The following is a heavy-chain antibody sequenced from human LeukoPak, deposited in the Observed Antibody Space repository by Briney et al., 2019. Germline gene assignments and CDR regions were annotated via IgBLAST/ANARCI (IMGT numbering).Heavy chain of an antibody. CDR2: ISSSSSYI. Sequence: PGGSLRLSCAASGFTLSNYNMNWVRQAPGKGLEWVSSISSSSSYIYYADSVKGRFTISRDNAKNSLYLQMNSLRAEDTAVYYCARGGSGWTWGQGTLVTVSS. J-gene: IGHJ5*02. CDR1: GFTLSNYN. D-gene: IGHD6-19*01. CDR3: ARGGSGWT. V-gene: IGHV3-21*01.